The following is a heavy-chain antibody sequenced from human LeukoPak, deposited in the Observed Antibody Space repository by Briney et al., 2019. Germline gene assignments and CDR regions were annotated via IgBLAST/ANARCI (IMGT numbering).Heavy chain of an antibody. V-gene: IGHV3-21*01. CDR1: GFTFSSYS. CDR3: ARGVGVYYDSSGYTY. J-gene: IGHJ4*02. Sequence: SGGSLRLSCAASGFTFSSYSMNWVRQAPGKGLECVSSISSSSSYIYYADSVKGRFTISRDNAKNSLYLQMNSLRAEDTAVYYCARGVGVYYDSSGYTYWGQGTLVTVSS. CDR2: ISSSSSYI. D-gene: IGHD3-22*01.